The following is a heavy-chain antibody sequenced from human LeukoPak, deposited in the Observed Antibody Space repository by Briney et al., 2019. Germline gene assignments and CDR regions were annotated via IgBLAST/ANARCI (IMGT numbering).Heavy chain of an antibody. CDR1: GFTFDDYG. CDR2: INWNGGST. J-gene: IGHJ4*02. CDR3: ARAPRYDFWSGSSWNYFDY. D-gene: IGHD3-3*01. V-gene: IGHV3-20*04. Sequence: PGGSLRLSCAASGFTFDDYGMSWVRQAPGKGLEWVSGINWNGGSTGYADSVKGRFTISRDNAKNSLYLQMNSLRAEDTALYYCARAPRYDFWSGSSWNYFDYWGQGTLVTASS.